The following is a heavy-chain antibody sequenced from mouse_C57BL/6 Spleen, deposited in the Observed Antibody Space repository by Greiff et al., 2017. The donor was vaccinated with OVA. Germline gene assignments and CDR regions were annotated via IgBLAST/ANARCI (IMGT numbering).Heavy chain of an antibody. V-gene: IGHV1-81*01. Sequence: QVQLQQSGAELARPGASVKLSCKASGYTFTSYGISWVKQRTGQGLEWIGEIYPRSGNTYYNEKFKGKATLTADKSSSTAYMELRSLTSEDSAVYFCARYLPKLGRDDYWGQGTTLTVSS. J-gene: IGHJ2*01. CDR1: GYTFTSYG. CDR2: IYPRSGNT. CDR3: ARYLPKLGRDDY. D-gene: IGHD4-1*01.